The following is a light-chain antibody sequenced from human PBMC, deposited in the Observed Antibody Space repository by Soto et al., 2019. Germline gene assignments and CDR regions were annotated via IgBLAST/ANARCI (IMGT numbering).Light chain of an antibody. V-gene: IGLV2-14*03. Sequence: QSALSQPASVSGSPGQSITISCTGTSSDVGGYDYVSWYQQHPGKAPKLMIYGVSNRPSGVSNRFSGSKSGNTASLTISGLQAEDEADYYCSSYTNSITHVFGGGTKVTVL. CDR3: SSYTNSITHV. CDR1: SSDVGGYDY. CDR2: GVS. J-gene: IGLJ3*02.